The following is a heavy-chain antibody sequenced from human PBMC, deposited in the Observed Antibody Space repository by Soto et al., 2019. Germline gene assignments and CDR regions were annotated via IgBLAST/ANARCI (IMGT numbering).Heavy chain of an antibody. J-gene: IGHJ4*02. D-gene: IGHD2-21*02. CDR3: VREVVTETTLGYFDS. CDR1: GGTFSNDA. CDR2: IIPFFGTP. Sequence: QVQLVQSGAEVKKSGSSVRVSCTASGGTFSNDAISWVRQVPGQGVEWLRRIIPFFGTPEYSQIFRGRLTITADESTGTAYMDLRSLRSDDTAVYYCVREVVTETTLGYFDSWGQGTLVTVSS. V-gene: IGHV1-69*01.